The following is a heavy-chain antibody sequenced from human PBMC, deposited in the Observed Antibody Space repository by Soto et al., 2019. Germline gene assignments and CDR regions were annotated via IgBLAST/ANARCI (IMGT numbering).Heavy chain of an antibody. CDR3: ARDYSYQRSMDV. V-gene: IGHV3-30-3*01. CDR2: ISYYGGNK. CDR1: GFTFSNYA. J-gene: IGHJ6*02. Sequence: GGSLRLACAASGFTFSNYAIHWVRQAPGKGLEWVAVISYYGGNKYYTNSVKCRFIISRDNSDNTLYLQMSSLRAEDTAVYYCARDYSYQRSMDVWGQGTTVTVSS. D-gene: IGHD2-15*01.